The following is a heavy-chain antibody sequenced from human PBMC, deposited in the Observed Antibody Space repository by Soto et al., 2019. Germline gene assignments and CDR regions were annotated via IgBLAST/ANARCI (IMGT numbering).Heavy chain of an antibody. CDR3: ARESTSSCHDD. D-gene: IGHD6-13*01. Sequence: ASVKVSCKASGISFINHYVHWVRQAPGQGPEWMGVINPAGSVTVYALKLQDRVTVTRDTSTSTVYMELRSLRSDDTAVYYCARESTSSCHDDWGQGTRVTVAS. CDR2: INPAGSVT. J-gene: IGHJ4*02. V-gene: IGHV1-46*01. CDR1: GISFINHY.